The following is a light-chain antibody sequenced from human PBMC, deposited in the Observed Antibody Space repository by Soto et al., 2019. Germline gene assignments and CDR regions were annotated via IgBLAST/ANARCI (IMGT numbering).Light chain of an antibody. J-gene: IGKJ2*01. Sequence: EIVMTQSPAPLSVSPGERATLSCRASQSVSSNLAWYQQKPGQAPRLLIYGASTRAIGIPARFSGSGSGTEFTLTIRSLKSEDFAVYYCQQYNNWPPYTFGQGTKLEIK. V-gene: IGKV3-15*01. CDR3: QQYNNWPPYT. CDR1: QSVSSN. CDR2: GAS.